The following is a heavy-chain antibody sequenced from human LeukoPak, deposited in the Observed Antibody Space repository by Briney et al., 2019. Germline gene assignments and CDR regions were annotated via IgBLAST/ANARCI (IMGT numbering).Heavy chain of an antibody. CDR3: AKVHSGSYFSGYFDY. J-gene: IGHJ4*02. D-gene: IGHD1-26*01. CDR1: GFTFSSYW. Sequence: GGSLRLSCAASGFTFSSYWMSWVRQAPGKGLEWVANIKQDGSEKYYVDSVKGRFTISRDNAKNSLYLQMNSLRAEDTAVYYCAKVHSGSYFSGYFDYWGQGTLVTVSS. CDR2: IKQDGSEK. V-gene: IGHV3-7*03.